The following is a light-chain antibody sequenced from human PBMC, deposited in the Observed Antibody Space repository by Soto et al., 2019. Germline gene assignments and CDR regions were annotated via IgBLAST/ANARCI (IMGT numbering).Light chain of an antibody. CDR3: QQYGSSIT. J-gene: IGKJ5*01. V-gene: IGKV3-20*01. CDR1: QSVRDSY. Sequence: PGERAPLSCRASQSVRDSYLAWYQQKPGQAPSLLIYDTSTRATGIPDRFIGSGSGTDFALTISRVEPEDFAVYYCQQYGSSITFGQGTRLEIK. CDR2: DTS.